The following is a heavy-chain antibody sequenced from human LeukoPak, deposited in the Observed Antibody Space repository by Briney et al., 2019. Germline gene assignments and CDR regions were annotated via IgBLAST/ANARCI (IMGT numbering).Heavy chain of an antibody. CDR2: INHSGST. J-gene: IGHJ4*02. D-gene: IGHD3-22*01. CDR1: GGSFSGYY. CDR3: ARQKITTSDY. Sequence: SETLSLTCAVYGGSFSGYYWSWIRQPPGKGLEWIGEINHSGSTYYNPSLKSRVAISVDTSKNQFSLKLSSVTAADTAVYYCARQKITTSDYWAREPWSPSPQ. V-gene: IGHV4-34*01.